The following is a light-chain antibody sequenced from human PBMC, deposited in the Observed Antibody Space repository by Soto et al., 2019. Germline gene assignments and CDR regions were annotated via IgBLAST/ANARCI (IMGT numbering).Light chain of an antibody. Sequence: QSALTQPASVSGSPGQSITISCTGTSSDVGGYIYVSWYQQHPGQAPKLMIYEVSNRPSGVPNRFSGSKSGNTASLTISGLQAEDEADYYCSSYTISSTVVFGGGTKVTVL. V-gene: IGLV2-14*01. CDR1: SSDVGGYIY. J-gene: IGLJ2*01. CDR3: SSYTISSTVV. CDR2: EVS.